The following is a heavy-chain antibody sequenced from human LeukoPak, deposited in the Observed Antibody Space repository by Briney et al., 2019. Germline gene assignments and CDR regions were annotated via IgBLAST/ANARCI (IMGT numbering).Heavy chain of an antibody. CDR1: GFSSDEFG. Sequence: GGSLRLSRPASGFSSDEFGRIWDRQGPGKGLEWVSGINWNGANTGYADSVKGRFTISIDNAKNILYLQMSSLRAEDTALYHCARVQFDTCGLHNGIDMWGPGTMVTVSS. J-gene: IGHJ3*02. CDR2: INWNGANT. CDR3: ARVQFDTCGLHNGIDM. D-gene: IGHD2-8*01. V-gene: IGHV3-20*01.